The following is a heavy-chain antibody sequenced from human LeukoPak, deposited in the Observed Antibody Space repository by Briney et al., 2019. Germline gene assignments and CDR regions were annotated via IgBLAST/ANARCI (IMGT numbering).Heavy chain of an antibody. CDR2: IWYDGSNK. Sequence: GGSLRLSCAASGFTFSSYGVHWVRQAPGKGLEWVAVIWYDGSNKYYADSVKGRFTISRDNSKNTLYLQMNSLRAEDTAVYYCARDDYGDPRNYYYGMDAWGQGTTVTVSS. V-gene: IGHV3-33*01. D-gene: IGHD4-17*01. J-gene: IGHJ6*02. CDR3: ARDDYGDPRNYYYGMDA. CDR1: GFTFSSYG.